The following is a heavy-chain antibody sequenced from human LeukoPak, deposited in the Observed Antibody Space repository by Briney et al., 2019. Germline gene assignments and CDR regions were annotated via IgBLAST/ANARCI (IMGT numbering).Heavy chain of an antibody. CDR1: GFTFSSYG. CDR2: IWYDGSNK. CDR3: ARASRDSRYFDY. V-gene: IGHV3-33*01. J-gene: IGHJ4*02. Sequence: GRSLRLSCAASGFTFSSYGMHWVRQAPGKGLEWVAVIWYDGSNKYYADSVKGRFTISRDNSKNTLYLQMNSLRAEDTAVYYCARASRDSRYFDYWGQGTLVTVSS. D-gene: IGHD6-13*01.